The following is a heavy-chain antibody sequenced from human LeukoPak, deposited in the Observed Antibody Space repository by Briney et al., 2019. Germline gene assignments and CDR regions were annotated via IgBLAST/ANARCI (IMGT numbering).Heavy chain of an antibody. J-gene: IGHJ4*02. CDR1: EFTFSTYS. CDR2: ISSSSSTI. D-gene: IGHD5-12*01. Sequence: GGSLRLSCAASEFTFSTYSMNWVRQAPGKGLEWVSYISSSSSTIYYADSVKGRFTISRDNAKNSLYLQMNSLRAEDTAVYYCARNSGYGNFDYWGQGTLVTVSS. CDR3: ARNSGYGNFDY. V-gene: IGHV3-48*01.